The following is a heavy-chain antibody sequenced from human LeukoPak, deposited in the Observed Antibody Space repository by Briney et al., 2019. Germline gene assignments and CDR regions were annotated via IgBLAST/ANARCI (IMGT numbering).Heavy chain of an antibody. CDR2: INSNTGGT. CDR1: GYTFTDYY. V-gene: IGHV1-2*02. CDR3: ARGMTSLYYFDD. D-gene: IGHD2-21*02. Sequence: ASVKVSCKASGYTFTDYYMHWVRQAPGQGLEWMGWINSNTGGTNYVQKFQGRVAMTRDTSISTLYMELSGPKSDDTAVYYCARGMTSLYYFDDWGQGTLVTVSS. J-gene: IGHJ4*02.